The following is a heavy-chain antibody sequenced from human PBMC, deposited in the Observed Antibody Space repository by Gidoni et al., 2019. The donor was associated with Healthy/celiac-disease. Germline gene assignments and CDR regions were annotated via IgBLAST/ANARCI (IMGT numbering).Heavy chain of an antibody. CDR2: ISSNGGST. CDR1: GFPFSSYA. V-gene: IGHV3-64*01. Sequence: EVQLVESGGGLFQPGGSLRLSCAASGFPFSSYAMHWVRQAPGKGLEYVSAISSNGGSTYYANSVKGRFTISRDNSKNTLYLQMGSLRAEDMAVYYCARGSSPHYYDSGDVWGQGTTVTVSS. D-gene: IGHD3-22*01. J-gene: IGHJ6*02. CDR3: ARGSSPHYYDSGDV.